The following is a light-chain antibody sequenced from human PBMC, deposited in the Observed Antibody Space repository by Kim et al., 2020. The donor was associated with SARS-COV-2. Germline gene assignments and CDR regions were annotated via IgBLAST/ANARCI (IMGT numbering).Light chain of an antibody. CDR3: NSRDSSGNHLV. CDR2: GKN. CDR1: SRRSDY. V-gene: IGLV3-19*01. J-gene: IGLJ2*01. Sequence: ALGQTGRTTCQGDSRRSDYASWYQQKPGQAPVLVIYGKNNRTSGIPDRFSGSSSGNTASLTITGAQAEDEADYYCNSRDSSGNHLVVGGATQLTV.